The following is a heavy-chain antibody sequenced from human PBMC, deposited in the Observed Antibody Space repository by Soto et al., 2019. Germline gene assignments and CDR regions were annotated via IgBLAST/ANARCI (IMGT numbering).Heavy chain of an antibody. CDR1: GYTFTSYG. Sequence: ASVKVSCKASGYTFTSYGISWVRQAPGQGLEWMGWISAYNGNTNYAQKLQGRVTMTTDTSTSTAYMELRSLRSDDTAVYYCALSCGEQQLDHYYGMDVWGQGTTVTVFS. D-gene: IGHD6-13*01. V-gene: IGHV1-18*04. CDR2: ISAYNGNT. J-gene: IGHJ6*02. CDR3: ALSCGEQQLDHYYGMDV.